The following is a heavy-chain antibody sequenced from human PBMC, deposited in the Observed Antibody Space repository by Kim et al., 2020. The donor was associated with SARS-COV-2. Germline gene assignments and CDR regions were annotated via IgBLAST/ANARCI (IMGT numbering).Heavy chain of an antibody. CDR1: GYTFTNYY. Sequence: ASVKVSCKASGYTFTNYYIQWVRQAPGQGLEWMGTINPSLGTTNYARRFQGRFTMTRDTSTSTVYLDLSSLRSDDTAIYYCAREKHATWYFDYWGQGTVVTVSS. V-gene: IGHV1-46*01. CDR2: INPSLGTT. J-gene: IGHJ4*02. CDR3: AREKHATWYFDY.